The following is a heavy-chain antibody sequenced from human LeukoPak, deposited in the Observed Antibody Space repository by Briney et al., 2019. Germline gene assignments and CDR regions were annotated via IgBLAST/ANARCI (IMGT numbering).Heavy chain of an antibody. Sequence: SETLSLTCTVSGGSISSYYWSWIRQPPGKGLEWIGYIYYSGSTNYNPSLKSRVTISVDTSKNQFSLKLRSVTAADTAVYYCARGTSTTQCLFDYWGQGTLVTVSS. CDR2: IYYSGST. D-gene: IGHD6-19*01. CDR3: ARGTSTTQCLFDY. CDR1: GGSISSYY. J-gene: IGHJ4*02. V-gene: IGHV4-59*01.